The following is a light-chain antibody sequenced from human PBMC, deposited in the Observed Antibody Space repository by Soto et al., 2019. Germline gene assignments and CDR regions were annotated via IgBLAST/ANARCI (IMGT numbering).Light chain of an antibody. J-gene: IGLJ3*02. CDR1: SSDVGGYNY. CDR3: SSYAASNNFYFV. Sequence: QSALTQPPSASGCPGQSVTISCTGTSSDVGGYNYVSWYQQYPGRAPKLMIYEVTKRPSGVPDRFSGSKSGNTASLTVSGLQAEDEADYCCSSYAASNNFYFVFGGGTKVTVL. CDR2: EVT. V-gene: IGLV2-8*01.